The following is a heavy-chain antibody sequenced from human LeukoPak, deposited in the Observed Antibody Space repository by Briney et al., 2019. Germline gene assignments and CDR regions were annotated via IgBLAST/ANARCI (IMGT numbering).Heavy chain of an antibody. CDR2: ISSSGSTI. CDR1: GFTFNDYY. V-gene: IGHV3-11*01. J-gene: IGHJ4*02. Sequence: GGSLRLSCAASGFTFNDYYMSWIRQAPGKGLEWVSYISSSGSTIYYADSVKGRFTISRDNAKNSLYLQMNSLRAADTAVYYGERDRYSGSYPLDSWGQGTLVTVSS. CDR3: ERDRYSGSYPLDS. D-gene: IGHD1-26*01.